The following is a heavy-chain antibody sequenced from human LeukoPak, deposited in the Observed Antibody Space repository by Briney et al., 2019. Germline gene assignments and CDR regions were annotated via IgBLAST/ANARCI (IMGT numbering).Heavy chain of an antibody. J-gene: IGHJ5*02. D-gene: IGHD3-10*01. CDR3: ARMRFGELNWFDP. CDR2: IYYSGST. CDR1: GGSISSYY. V-gene: IGHV4-59*08. Sequence: SETLSLTCTVSGGSISSYYWSWIQQPPGKGLEWIGYIYYSGSTNYNPSLKSRVTISVDTSKNQFSLKLSSVTAADTAVYYCARMRFGELNWFDPWGQGTLVTVSS.